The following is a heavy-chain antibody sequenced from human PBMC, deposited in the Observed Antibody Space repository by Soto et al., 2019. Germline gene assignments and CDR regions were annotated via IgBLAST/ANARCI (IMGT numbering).Heavy chain of an antibody. D-gene: IGHD6-13*01. V-gene: IGHV3-21*01. J-gene: IGHJ6*02. Sequence: EVQLVESGGGLVKPGGSLRLSCAASGFTFSSYSMNWVRQAPGKGQEWVSSISSSSSYIYYADSVKGRFTISRDNAKNSLYLQMNSLRAEDTAVYYCARGRGAAGTDSVQYYGMDVWGQGTTVTVSS. CDR3: ARGRGAAGTDSVQYYGMDV. CDR1: GFTFSSYS. CDR2: ISSSSSYI.